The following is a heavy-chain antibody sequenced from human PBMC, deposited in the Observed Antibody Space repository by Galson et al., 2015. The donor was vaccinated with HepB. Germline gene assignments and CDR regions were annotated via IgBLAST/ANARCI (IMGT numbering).Heavy chain of an antibody. Sequence: SLRLSCAASGFTFSSYAMNWVRQAPGKGLEWVSSISDRGGNTYYADSVKGRFIISRDNSKNTLYLQMSSLRADGTAVYYCAKGRGSSGWYLYDYWGQGTLVTVSS. D-gene: IGHD6-19*01. V-gene: IGHV3-23*01. CDR2: ISDRGGNT. CDR1: GFTFSSYA. J-gene: IGHJ4*02. CDR3: AKGRGSSGWYLYDY.